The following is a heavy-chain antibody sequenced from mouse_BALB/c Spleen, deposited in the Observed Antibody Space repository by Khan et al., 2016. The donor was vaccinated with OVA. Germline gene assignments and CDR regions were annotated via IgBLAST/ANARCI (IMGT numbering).Heavy chain of an antibody. CDR2: ISYSGNT. Sequence: EVQLVESGPGLVKPSQSLSLTCTVTGYSITSDYAWNWIRQFPGNKLEWMGYISYSGNTKYNPSLKSRISITRDTSKNQFFLQLNSVTNEDTAKDYCARIDGGDFDYWGQGTTLTVSS. D-gene: IGHD2-3*01. CDR1: GYSITSDYA. V-gene: IGHV3-2*02. J-gene: IGHJ2*01. CDR3: ARIDGGDFDY.